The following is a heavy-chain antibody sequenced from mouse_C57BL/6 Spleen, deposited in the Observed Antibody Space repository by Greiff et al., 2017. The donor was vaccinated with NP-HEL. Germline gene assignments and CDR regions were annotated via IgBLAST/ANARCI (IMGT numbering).Heavy chain of an antibody. CDR3: ARVDGYYLDY. CDR2: IDPSDSYT. V-gene: IGHV1-69*01. Sequence: QVQLQQPGAELVMPGASVKLSCKASGYTFTSYWMHWVKQRPGQGLEWIGEIDPSDSYTNYNQKFKGKSTLTVDKSSSTAYMQLSSLTSEDASVFYCARVDGYYLDYWGKGTTLTVSS. J-gene: IGHJ2*01. CDR1: GYTFTSYW. D-gene: IGHD2-3*01.